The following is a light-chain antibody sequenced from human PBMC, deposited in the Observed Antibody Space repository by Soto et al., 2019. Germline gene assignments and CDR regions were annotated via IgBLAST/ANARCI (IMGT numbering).Light chain of an antibody. CDR1: QTISSW. J-gene: IGKJ1*01. Sequence: DIQMTQSPSTLSGSVGDRVTITCRASQTISSWLAWYQQTTGKAPKILIYKASTLKSGVPSRFRGSGSGTEFTLTISSLQPDDFETYYCQHYNSYSEAFGQGTKVDIK. V-gene: IGKV1-5*03. CDR2: KAS. CDR3: QHYNSYSEA.